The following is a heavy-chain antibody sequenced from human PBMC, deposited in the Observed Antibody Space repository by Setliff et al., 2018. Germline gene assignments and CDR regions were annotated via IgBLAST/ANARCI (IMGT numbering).Heavy chain of an antibody. CDR3: ARVSQLVVLSLYYYYGMDV. CDR2: INHSGST. CDR1: GGSFSGYY. Sequence: SETLSLTCAVYGGSFSGYYWSWLRQPPGKGLEWIGEINHSGSTNYNPSLKSRVTISVDTSKNQFSLKLSSVTAADTAVYYCARVSQLVVLSLYYYYGMDVWGQGTTVTVSS. J-gene: IGHJ6*02. D-gene: IGHD6-6*01. V-gene: IGHV4-34*01.